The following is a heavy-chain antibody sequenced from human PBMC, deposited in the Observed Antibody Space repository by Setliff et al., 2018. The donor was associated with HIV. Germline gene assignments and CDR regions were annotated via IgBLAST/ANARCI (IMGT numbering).Heavy chain of an antibody. CDR3: ARRLYYYDSSGYLREEGFDP. V-gene: IGHV4-30-2*06. D-gene: IGHD3-22*01. CDR1: GGSISSGGYP. CDR2: IYPSGST. Sequence: SETLSLTCTVSGGSISSGGYPWTWIRQSPGKGLEWIGYIYPSGSTYYNPSLKSRVTISVDTSKNPFSLKLSSVTAADAAVYYCARRLYYYDSSGYLREEGFDPWGQGTLVTVSS. J-gene: IGHJ5*02.